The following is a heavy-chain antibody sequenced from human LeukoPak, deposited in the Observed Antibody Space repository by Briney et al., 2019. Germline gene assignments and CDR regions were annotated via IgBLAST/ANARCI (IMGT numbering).Heavy chain of an antibody. Sequence: ASVKVSCKASGYTFTNYDISWVRQAPGQGLEWMGRISPYNDNTDYAQKVQGRVTMTTDTSTNTAYMELSSLRSDDTATYYCARRSGWYYFDYWGQGTLVTVSS. V-gene: IGHV1-18*01. D-gene: IGHD6-19*01. J-gene: IGHJ4*02. CDR1: GYTFTNYD. CDR3: ARRSGWYYFDY. CDR2: ISPYNDNT.